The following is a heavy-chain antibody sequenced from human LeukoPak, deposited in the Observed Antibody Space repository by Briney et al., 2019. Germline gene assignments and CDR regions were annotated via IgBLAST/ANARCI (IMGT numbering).Heavy chain of an antibody. CDR2: INSDGSST. CDR1: GFTFSSYW. J-gene: IGHJ6*02. D-gene: IGHD3-3*01. Sequence: PGGSLRLSCAASGFTFSSYWMHWVRQAPGKGLVWVSRINSDGSSTSYADSVKGRFTISRDNAKNTLYLQMNSLRAEDTAVYYCAREVPGYYDFWSGYYNYYYGMDVWGQGTTVIVSS. V-gene: IGHV3-74*01. CDR3: AREVPGYYDFWSGYYNYYYGMDV.